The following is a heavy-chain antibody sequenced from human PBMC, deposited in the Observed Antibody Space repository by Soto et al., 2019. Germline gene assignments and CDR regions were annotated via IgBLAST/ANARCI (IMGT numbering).Heavy chain of an antibody. CDR2: ISYDGSNK. CDR1: GFTFSSYG. Sequence: QVQLVESGGGVVQPGRSLRLSCAASGFTFSSYGMHWVRQAPGKGLEWVAVISYDGSNKYYADSVKGRFTISRDNSKNTLYLQMNSLRAEDTAVCYCATLSSSLSLVQNWGQGTLVTVSS. CDR3: ATLSSSLSLVQN. D-gene: IGHD6-13*01. V-gene: IGHV3-30*03. J-gene: IGHJ4*02.